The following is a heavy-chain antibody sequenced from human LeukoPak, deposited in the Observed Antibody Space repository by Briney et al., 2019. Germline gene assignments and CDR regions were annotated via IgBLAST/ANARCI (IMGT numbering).Heavy chain of an antibody. V-gene: IGHV3-7*03. CDR2: ISQDGSEK. CDR1: GFTFNNYW. Sequence: PGGSLRLSCAASGFTFNNYWLTWVRQAPGKGLVWVAKISQDGSEKYYVDSVKGRFTISRDNAKNSLYLQMNSLRAEDTALYYCARDASSYSSGWYSYYWGQGTLVTVSS. CDR3: ARDASSYSSGWYSYY. J-gene: IGHJ4*02. D-gene: IGHD6-19*01.